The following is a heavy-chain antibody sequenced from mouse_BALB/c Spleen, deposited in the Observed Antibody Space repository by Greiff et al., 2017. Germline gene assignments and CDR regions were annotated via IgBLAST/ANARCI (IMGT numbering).Heavy chain of an antibody. J-gene: IGHJ3*01. CDR1: GFTFSDYY. CDR3: ARDYGSSSAWFAY. V-gene: IGHV5-4*02. Sequence: EVKVVESGGGLVKPGGSLKLSCAASGFTFSDYYMYWVRQTPEKRLEWVATISDGGSYTYYPDSVKGRFTISRDNAKNNLYLQMSSLKSEDTAMYYCARDYGSSSAWFAYWGQGTLVTVSA. CDR2: ISDGGSYT. D-gene: IGHD1-1*01.